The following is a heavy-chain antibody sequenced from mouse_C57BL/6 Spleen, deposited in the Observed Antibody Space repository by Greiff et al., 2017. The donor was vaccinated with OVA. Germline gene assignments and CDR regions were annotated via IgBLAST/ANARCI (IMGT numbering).Heavy chain of an antibody. CDR3: ARGVRYGSREFAY. V-gene: IGHV1-18*01. CDR2: INPNNGGT. Sequence: EVQLQESGPELVKPGASVKIPCKASGYTFTDYNMDWVKQSHGKSLEWIGDINPNNGGTIYNQKFKGKATLTVDKSSSTAYMELRSLTSEDTAVDYCARGVRYGSREFAYWGQGTLVTVSA. CDR1: GYTFTDYN. D-gene: IGHD1-1*01. J-gene: IGHJ3*01.